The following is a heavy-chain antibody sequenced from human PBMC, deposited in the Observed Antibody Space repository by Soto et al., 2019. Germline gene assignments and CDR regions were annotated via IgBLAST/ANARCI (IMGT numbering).Heavy chain of an antibody. CDR3: ASMNDRDAFDI. D-gene: IGHD1-1*01. CDR1: GLTFSNAW. V-gene: IGHV3-15*01. Sequence: GGTLRLSCAASGLTFSNAWMSWLRQAPGKGLEWVGRIKNKLDGGTPYYAAAVKGRSTISRDDSKNTLYLQLNSLKTEDTAVYYCASMNDRDAFDIWGQGTMVTVSS. CDR2: IKNKLDGGTP. J-gene: IGHJ3*02.